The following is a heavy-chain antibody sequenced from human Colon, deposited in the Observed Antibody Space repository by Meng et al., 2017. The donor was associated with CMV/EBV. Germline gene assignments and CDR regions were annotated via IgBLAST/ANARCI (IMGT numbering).Heavy chain of an antibody. CDR2: ISSSSSTI. Sequence: GGSLRLSCEDSGFTFSSYSMNWVRQAPGKGLEWVSYISSSSSTIYYADSVKGRFTISRDNAKNSLYLQMNSLRADDTVVYYCATGAYCSGGSCSGRYGMDVWGQGTTVTVSS. CDR3: ATGAYCSGGSCSGRYGMDV. CDR1: GFTFSSYS. J-gene: IGHJ6*02. D-gene: IGHD2-15*01. V-gene: IGHV3-48*04.